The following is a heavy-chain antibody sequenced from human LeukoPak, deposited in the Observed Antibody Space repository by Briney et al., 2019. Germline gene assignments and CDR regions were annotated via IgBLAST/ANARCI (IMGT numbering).Heavy chain of an antibody. CDR1: GFTFSSYA. D-gene: IGHD3-16*01. Sequence: GGSLRLSCAASGFTFSSYAMHWVRQAPGKGLEWVAVISYDGSNKYYADSVKGRFTISRDNSKNTLYLQMNSLRAEDTAVYYCAREVVDDYVWGGGYYFDYWGQGTLVTVSS. CDR3: AREVVDDYVWGGGYYFDY. V-gene: IGHV3-30-3*01. J-gene: IGHJ4*02. CDR2: ISYDGSNK.